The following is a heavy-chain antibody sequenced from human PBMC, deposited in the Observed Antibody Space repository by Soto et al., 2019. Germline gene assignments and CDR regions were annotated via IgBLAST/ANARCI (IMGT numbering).Heavy chain of an antibody. V-gene: IGHV4-39*01. D-gene: IGHD3-9*01. CDR1: GGSISSSSYY. J-gene: IGHJ5*02. CDR2: LYYSGST. Sequence: QLQLQESGPGLVKPSETLSLTCTVSGGSISSSSYYWGWIRQPTGKVLEWIGSLYYSGSTYYNPSLKSRVTISVDTSKNQFSLKLSSVTAADTAVYYCARCPDYDILPENWFDPWGQGTLVTVSS. CDR3: ARCPDYDILPENWFDP.